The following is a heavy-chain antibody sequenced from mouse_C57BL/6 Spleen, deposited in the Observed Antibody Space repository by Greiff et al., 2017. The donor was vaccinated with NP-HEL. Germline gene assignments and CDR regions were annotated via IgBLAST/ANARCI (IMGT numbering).Heavy chain of an antibody. CDR3: ARRGERAYYFDY. CDR2: INYDGSST. V-gene: IGHV5-16*01. D-gene: IGHD3-3*01. Sequence: EVQVVESEGGLVQPGSSMKLSCTASGFTFSDYYMAWVRQVPEKGLEWVANINYDGSSTYYLDSLKSRFIISRDNAKNILYLQMSSLKSEDTATYYCARRGERAYYFDYWGQGTTLTVSS. J-gene: IGHJ2*01. CDR1: GFTFSDYY.